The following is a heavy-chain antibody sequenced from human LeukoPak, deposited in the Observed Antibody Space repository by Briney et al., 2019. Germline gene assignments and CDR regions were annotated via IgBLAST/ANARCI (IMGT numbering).Heavy chain of an antibody. CDR3: ARHYYGSGSYYNAAFDI. CDR1: GSSFTSYW. J-gene: IGHJ3*02. V-gene: IGHV5-51*01. Sequence: GASLKISCKGSGSSFTSYWIGWVRPMPGKGLEWMGIIYPGDSDSRYSPYFQGQVTISADKSISTAYLQWSSLKASDTAMYYCARHYYGSGSYYNAAFDIWGQGTMVTVSS. D-gene: IGHD3-10*01. CDR2: IYPGDSDS.